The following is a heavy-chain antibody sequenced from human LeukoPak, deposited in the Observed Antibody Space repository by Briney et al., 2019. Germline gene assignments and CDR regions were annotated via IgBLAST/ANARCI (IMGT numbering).Heavy chain of an antibody. J-gene: IGHJ4*02. CDR2: THRSGDT. V-gene: IGHV4/OR15-8*02. Sequence: PSETLSLTCAVYGVSISSGNWWTWVRQPPGKGLEWIGETHRSGDTKYNPSLNSRVTISMDNSKNQLSLNLISVTAADTAMYYCATRDQSRTFMVPLDSWGLGTLVTVSS. CDR1: GVSISSGNW. D-gene: IGHD3-10*01. CDR3: ATRDQSRTFMVPLDS.